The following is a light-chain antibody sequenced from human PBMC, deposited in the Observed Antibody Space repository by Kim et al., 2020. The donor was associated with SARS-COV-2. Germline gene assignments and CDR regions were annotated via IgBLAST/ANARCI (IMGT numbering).Light chain of an antibody. V-gene: IGKV4-1*01. J-gene: IGKJ1*01. CDR2: WAS. CDR3: QQYYSTPRT. Sequence: DIVMSQSPDSLAVSLGERATINCKSSQSVLYSSNNKNYLAWYQQKPGQPPKLLIYWASDRESGVPDRFSGSGSGTDFTLTISSLQAEDVAVYYCQQYYSTPRTFGQETKVDIK. CDR1: QSVLYSSNNKNY.